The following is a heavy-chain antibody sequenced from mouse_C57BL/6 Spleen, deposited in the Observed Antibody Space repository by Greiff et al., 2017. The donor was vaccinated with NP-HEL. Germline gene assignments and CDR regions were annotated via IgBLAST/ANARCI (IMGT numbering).Heavy chain of an antibody. CDR2: FHPYNDDT. CDR3: ARRSYDSSYSYFDV. V-gene: IGHV1-47*01. D-gene: IGHD1-1*01. CDR1: GYTFTTYP. J-gene: IGHJ1*03. Sequence: QVHVKQSGAELVKPGASVTMSCKASGYTFTTYPIEWMKQNHGKSLEWIGNFHPYNDDTKYNEKFKGKATLTVEKSSSTVYLELSRLTSDDSAVYYCARRSYDSSYSYFDVWGTGTTVTVSS.